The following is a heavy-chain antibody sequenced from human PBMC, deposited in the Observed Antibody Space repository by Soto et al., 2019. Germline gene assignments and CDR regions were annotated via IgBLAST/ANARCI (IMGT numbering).Heavy chain of an antibody. D-gene: IGHD4-17*01. V-gene: IGHV1-18*01. Sequence: QVQLVQSGAEVKKPGASVKVSCKASGYTFTSYGISWVRQAPGQGLEWMGWISAYNINTNYAQTLQGRVTMTTDTTRSTTYRERRSLSTDDTDVYYCAASTIVYDYGDYVSLDRRREAYYSYGMDVGGQGTTVTVSS. CDR3: AASTIVYDYGDYVSLDRRREAYYSYGMDV. J-gene: IGHJ6*02. CDR2: ISAYNINT. CDR1: GYTFTSYG.